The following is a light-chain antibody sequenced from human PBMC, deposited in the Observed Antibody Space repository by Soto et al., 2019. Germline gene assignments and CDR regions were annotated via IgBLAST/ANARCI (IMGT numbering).Light chain of an antibody. CDR2: DVS. Sequence: QSVLTQPASVSGSPGQSITISCTGTSSDVGGYNYVSWYQHHPGKAPKLMIYDVSSRPSGVSNRFSGSKSGNTASLTISGLQAEDEADYYCSSYTSSSALCVFGTGTKATVL. CDR1: SSDVGGYNY. V-gene: IGLV2-14*03. J-gene: IGLJ1*01. CDR3: SSYTSSSALCV.